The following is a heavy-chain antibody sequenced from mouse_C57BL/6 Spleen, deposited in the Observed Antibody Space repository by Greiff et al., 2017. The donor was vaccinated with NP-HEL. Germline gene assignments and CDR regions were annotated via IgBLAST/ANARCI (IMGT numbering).Heavy chain of an antibody. CDR2: SRNKANDYTP. CDR3: ARGDWERYYAMDY. D-gene: IGHD4-1*01. J-gene: IGHJ4*01. V-gene: IGHV7-1*01. Sequence: EVKLVESGGGLVQSGRSLRLSCATSGFTFSDFYMEWVRQAPGKGLEWIAASRNKANDYTPEYSASVKGRFIVSRDTSQSILYLQMNALRAEDTAIYYCARGDWERYYAMDYWGQGTSVTVSS. CDR1: GFTFSDFY.